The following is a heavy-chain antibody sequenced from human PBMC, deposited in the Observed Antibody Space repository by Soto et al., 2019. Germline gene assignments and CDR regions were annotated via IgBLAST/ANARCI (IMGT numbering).Heavy chain of an antibody. V-gene: IGHV1-8*01. Sequence: QVQLVQSGAEVKKPGASVKVSCKASGYTFTSYDINWVRQATGQGLEWMGWMNPNSGNTGYAQKFQGRVTMTRNTSITTVYMELSSLRSEDTAVYYCARADYYDRSGYLLPCGYWGQGTLVTVSS. J-gene: IGHJ4*02. CDR1: GYTFTSYD. D-gene: IGHD3-22*01. CDR3: ARADYYDRSGYLLPCGY. CDR2: MNPNSGNT.